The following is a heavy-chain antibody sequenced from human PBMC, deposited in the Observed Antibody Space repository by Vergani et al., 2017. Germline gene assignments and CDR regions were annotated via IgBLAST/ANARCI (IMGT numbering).Heavy chain of an antibody. CDR1: GFTFSSYA. Sequence: QVQLVESGGGVVQPGRSLRLSCAASGFTFSSYAMHWVRQAPGKGLEWVAVISYDGSNKYYADSVKGRFTISRDNSKNTLYLQMNSLRAEDTAVYYCARGRGGGDYWGQGTLVTVSS. CDR2: ISYDGSNK. J-gene: IGHJ4*02. D-gene: IGHD3-16*01. CDR3: ARGRGGGDY. V-gene: IGHV3-30*04.